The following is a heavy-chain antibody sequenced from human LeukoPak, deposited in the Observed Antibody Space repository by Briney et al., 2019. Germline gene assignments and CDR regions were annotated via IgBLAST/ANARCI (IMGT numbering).Heavy chain of an antibody. CDR2: INPNSGGT. D-gene: IGHD1-26*01. CDR3: ASGGSYSFSGVDYFDY. Sequence: ASVKVSCKASGYTFTVYYMHWVRQAPGQGLERMGRINPNSGGTNFAQNFQGRVTMTRDTSISTVYMELSRLRSDDTAVYYCASGGSYSFSGVDYFDYWGQGTLVTVSS. J-gene: IGHJ4*02. V-gene: IGHV1-2*06. CDR1: GYTFTVYY.